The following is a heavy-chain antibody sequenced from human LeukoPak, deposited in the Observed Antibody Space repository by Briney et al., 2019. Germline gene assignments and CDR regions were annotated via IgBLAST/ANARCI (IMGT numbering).Heavy chain of an antibody. Sequence: SETLSLTCTVSGGSISSYYWSWIRQPPGKGLEWIGYIYYSGSTNYNPSLKSRVTISVDTSKNQFSLKLSSVTAADTAVYYCARGYCSGGSCFDYWGQGTLVTVSS. J-gene: IGHJ4*02. V-gene: IGHV4-59*01. CDR2: IYYSGST. CDR3: ARGYCSGGSCFDY. D-gene: IGHD2-15*01. CDR1: GGSISSYY.